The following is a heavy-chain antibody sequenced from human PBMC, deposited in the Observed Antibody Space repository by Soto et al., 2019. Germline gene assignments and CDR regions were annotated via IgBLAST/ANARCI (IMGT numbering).Heavy chain of an antibody. CDR2: ITGSSRTI. D-gene: IGHD2-15*01. CDR1: GFSFDTFE. Sequence: GGSLRLSCEASGFSFDTFEMSWVRQAPGKGLEWVSMITGSSRTIYYADSVNGRFTVSRDNPKDTLYLQLNSLKVEDTAVYHCVKGGWLDDWGQGTQVTVSS. CDR3: VKGGWLDD. J-gene: IGHJ4*02. V-gene: IGHV3-23*01.